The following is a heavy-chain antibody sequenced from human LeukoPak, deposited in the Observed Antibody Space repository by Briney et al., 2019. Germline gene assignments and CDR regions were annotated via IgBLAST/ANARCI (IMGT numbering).Heavy chain of an antibody. CDR1: GFTFSSYT. CDR3: AKGAPSSSSIFDF. V-gene: IGHV3-21*01. CDR2: ISSSTSYI. J-gene: IGHJ4*02. Sequence: GGSLRLSCAASGFTFSSYTMNWVRQAPGKGLEWVSSISSSTSYIYYADSVKGRFTISRDNAKNSLYLQMNSLRAEDTAVYYCAKGAPSSSSIFDFWGPGTLVTVSS. D-gene: IGHD6-6*01.